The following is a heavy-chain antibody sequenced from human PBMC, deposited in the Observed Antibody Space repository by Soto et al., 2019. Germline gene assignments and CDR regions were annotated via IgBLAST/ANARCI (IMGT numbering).Heavy chain of an antibody. CDR3: ATERWEDAFDI. CDR2: MNPNSGNT. J-gene: IGHJ3*02. V-gene: IGHV1-8*01. D-gene: IGHD1-26*01. Sequence: APVKVSCKASGYTFSSYDITWVRQATGQGLEWMGWMNPNSGNTGYAQKFQGRLTMTRNTSIGTAYMQLSSLRSEDTAVYYCATERWEDAFDIWGQGTMVTVS. CDR1: GYTFSSYD.